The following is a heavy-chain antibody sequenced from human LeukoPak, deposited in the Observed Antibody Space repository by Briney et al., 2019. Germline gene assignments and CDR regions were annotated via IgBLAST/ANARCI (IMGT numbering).Heavy chain of an antibody. Sequence: SETLSLTCTVSGGSISSGGHYWSWIRQHPGKGLEWIGYIYYSGSTYYNPSLKSRVTISVDTSKNQFSLKLSSVTAADTAVYYCARGVPLRDYYDSSGSFDYWGQGTLVTVSS. V-gene: IGHV4-31*03. CDR1: GGSISSGGHY. J-gene: IGHJ4*02. CDR2: IYYSGST. D-gene: IGHD3-22*01. CDR3: ARGVPLRDYYDSSGSFDY.